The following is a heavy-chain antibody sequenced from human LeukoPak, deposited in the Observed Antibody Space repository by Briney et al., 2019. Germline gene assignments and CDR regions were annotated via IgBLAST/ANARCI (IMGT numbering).Heavy chain of an antibody. D-gene: IGHD1-7*01. Sequence: PSETLSFTCTVSGGSISSYYWSWIRQPPGKGLEWIGYIYYSGSTNSNPSLKSRVTISVDTSKNQISLKLSSVTAADTAMYYCANHLVIMPGEGGVNLELAGGHYWGQGIRVTVSS. V-gene: IGHV4-59*01. J-gene: IGHJ4*02. CDR1: GGSISSYY. CDR2: IYYSGST. CDR3: ANHLVIMPGEGGVNLELAGGHY.